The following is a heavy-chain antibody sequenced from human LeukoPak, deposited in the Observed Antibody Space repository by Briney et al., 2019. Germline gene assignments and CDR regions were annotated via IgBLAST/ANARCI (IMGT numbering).Heavy chain of an antibody. D-gene: IGHD2-21*01. Sequence: SVKVSCKASGGAFSSYAISWVRQAPGQGLEWMGGIIPIFGTANYAQKFQGRVTITADESTSTAYMELSSLRSEDTAVYYCARAGYCGGDCYSDYWGQGTLVTVSS. J-gene: IGHJ4*02. V-gene: IGHV1-69*01. CDR2: IIPIFGTA. CDR3: ARAGYCGGDCYSDY. CDR1: GGAFSSYA.